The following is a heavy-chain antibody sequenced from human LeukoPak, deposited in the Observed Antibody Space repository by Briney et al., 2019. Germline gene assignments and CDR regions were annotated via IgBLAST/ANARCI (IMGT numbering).Heavy chain of an antibody. CDR1: GYTFTGYY. J-gene: IGHJ5*02. CDR2: INPNSGGT. V-gene: IGHV1-2*02. D-gene: IGHD3-10*01. CDR3: ARGITMVRGVIGVWFDP. Sequence: ASVKVSCKASGYTFTGYYMHWVRQAPGQGLEWMGWINPNSGGTNYAQKFQGRVTMTRDTSISIAYMELSRLRSDDTAVYYCARGITMVRGVIGVWFDPWGQGTLVTVSS.